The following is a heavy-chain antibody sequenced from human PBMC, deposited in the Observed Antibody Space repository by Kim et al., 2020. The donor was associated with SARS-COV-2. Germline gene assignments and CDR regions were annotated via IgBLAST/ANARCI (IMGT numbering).Heavy chain of an antibody. CDR2: IIPIFGTA. V-gene: IGHV1-69*13. Sequence: SVKVSCKASGGTFSSYAISWVRQAPGQGLEWMGGIIPIFGTANYAQKFQGRVTITADESTSTAYMELSSLRSEDTAVYYCARVWTYCGGDCYSPMVDGMDVWGKGTTVTVS. CDR3: ARVWTYCGGDCYSPMVDGMDV. D-gene: IGHD2-21*02. CDR1: GGTFSSYA. J-gene: IGHJ6*04.